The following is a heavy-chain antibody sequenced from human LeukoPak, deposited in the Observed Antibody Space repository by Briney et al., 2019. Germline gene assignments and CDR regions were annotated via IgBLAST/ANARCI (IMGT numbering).Heavy chain of an antibody. CDR1: GYTFTTYD. CDR2: MNPNSGNT. J-gene: IGHJ4*02. D-gene: IGHD2-2*01. CDR3: ARDMQGSFDY. V-gene: IGHV1-8*01. Sequence: ASVKVSCKASGYTFTTYDINWVRQATGQGLEWMGWMNPNSGNTGYEQKFQGRVNMTRDISTGTAYMELSSLKSEDTAVYYCARDMQGSFDYWGQGTLVTVSS.